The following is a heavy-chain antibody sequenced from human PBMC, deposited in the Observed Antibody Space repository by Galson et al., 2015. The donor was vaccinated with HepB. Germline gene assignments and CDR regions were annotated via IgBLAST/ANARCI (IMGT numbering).Heavy chain of an antibody. Sequence: SLRLSCAASGFTFDDYAMHWVRQAPGKGLEWVSGISWNSGSIGYADSVKGRFTISRDNAKNSLYLQMNSLRAEDTALYYCARGGTWDFWSGYYGAFDYWGQGTLVTVSS. CDR2: ISWNSGSI. V-gene: IGHV3-9*01. D-gene: IGHD3-3*01. J-gene: IGHJ4*02. CDR1: GFTFDDYA. CDR3: ARGGTWDFWSGYYGAFDY.